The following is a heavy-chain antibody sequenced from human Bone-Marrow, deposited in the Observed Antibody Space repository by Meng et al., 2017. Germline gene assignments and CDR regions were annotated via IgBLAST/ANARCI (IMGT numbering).Heavy chain of an antibody. V-gene: IGHV3-33*01. CDR1: GFTFSSYG. J-gene: IGHJ5*02. CDR3: ARLTKYDSKSGNWFDP. CDR2: IWYDGSNK. Sequence: LSLTCAASGFTFSSYGMHWVRQAPGKGLEWVAVIWYDGSNKYYADSVKGRFTISRDNSKNTLYLQMNSLRAEDTAVYYCARLTKYDSKSGNWFDPWGQGTLVTVSS. D-gene: IGHD3-22*01.